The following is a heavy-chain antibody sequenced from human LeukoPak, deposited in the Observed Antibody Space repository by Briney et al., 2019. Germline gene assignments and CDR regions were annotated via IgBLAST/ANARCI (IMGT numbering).Heavy chain of an antibody. CDR3: AREVAGIQLFDY. V-gene: IGHV4-59*01. CDR2: INHSGST. Sequence: SETLSLTCTVSGGSISSYYWSWIRQPPGKGLEWIGEINHSGSTNYNPSLKSRVTISVDTSKNQFSLKLSSVTAADTAVYYCAREVAGIQLFDYWGQGTLVTVSS. CDR1: GGSISSYY. D-gene: IGHD5-18*01. J-gene: IGHJ4*02.